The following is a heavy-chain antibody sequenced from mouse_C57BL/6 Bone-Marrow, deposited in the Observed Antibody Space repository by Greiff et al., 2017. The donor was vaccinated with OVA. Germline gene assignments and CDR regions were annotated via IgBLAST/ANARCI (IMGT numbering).Heavy chain of an antibody. J-gene: IGHJ3*01. V-gene: IGHV14-4*01. CDR2: IDPENGDT. Sequence: VQLQQSGAELVRPGASVKLSCTASGSNIKDDYMHWVKQRPEQGLEWIGWIDPENGDTEYASKFQGKATITADTSSNTAYLQLSSLTSEDTAVYYGTSMITTWFAYWGQGTLVTVSA. CDR1: GSNIKDDY. CDR3: TSMITTWFAY. D-gene: IGHD2-4*01.